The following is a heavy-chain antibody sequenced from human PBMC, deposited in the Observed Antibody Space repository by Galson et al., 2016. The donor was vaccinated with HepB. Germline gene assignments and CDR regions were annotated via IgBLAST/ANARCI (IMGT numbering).Heavy chain of an antibody. CDR3: ARDGEAHNYGFDS. V-gene: IGHV1-46*01. CDR1: GYIFISSY. Sequence: SVKVSCKASGYIFISSYIHWVRQAPGQGLEWMGIINPSGGSTSYAQKFQGRVTVTRDTSTSTVYMELSSLRSEDTAVYYCARDGEAHNYGFDSWGQGALVTVSS. CDR2: INPSGGST. D-gene: IGHD5-18*01. J-gene: IGHJ4*02.